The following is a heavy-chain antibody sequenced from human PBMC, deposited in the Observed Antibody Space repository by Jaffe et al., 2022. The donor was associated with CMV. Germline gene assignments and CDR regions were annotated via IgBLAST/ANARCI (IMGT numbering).Heavy chain of an antibody. J-gene: IGHJ4*02. CDR1: GFSLRTVGVG. CDR2: IYWNDEK. CDR3: AYTLLHFGKYGDGFDH. V-gene: IGHV2-5*01. D-gene: IGHD2-15*01. Sequence: QITLKESGPTLVKPTQTLTLTCTVSGFSLRTVGVGVGWIRQPPEKALEWLALIYWNDEKRYSPSLEDRLSITMDTSANQVVLTLTHMDPVDTATYYCAYTLLHFGKYGDGFDHWGQGALVTVSS.